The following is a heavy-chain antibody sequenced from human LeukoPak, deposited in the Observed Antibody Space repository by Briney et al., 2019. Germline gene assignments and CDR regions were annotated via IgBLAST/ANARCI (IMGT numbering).Heavy chain of an antibody. V-gene: IGHV3-30*18. J-gene: IGHJ4*02. CDR2: ISNDGSIT. D-gene: IGHD4-11*01. CDR3: AKSKSPYPMDYIFDF. Sequence: GGSLRLSCAASGFSFSSYGMHWVRQAPGKGLEWVAVISNDGSITKYGDSVKGRFTISRDNSKNTLYVQMNSLGTDDAAVYYCAKSKSPYPMDYIFDFWGQGTLVTVSS. CDR1: GFSFSSYG.